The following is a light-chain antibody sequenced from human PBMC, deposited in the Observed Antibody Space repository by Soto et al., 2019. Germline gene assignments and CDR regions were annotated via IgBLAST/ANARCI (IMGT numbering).Light chain of an antibody. CDR3: QSYDRTNVV. CDR2: RDD. CDR1: RGSVASNY. J-gene: IGLJ2*01. V-gene: IGLV6-57*03. Sequence: FMLTQPNSVSESPGKTITISCARDRGSVASNYVQWFQQRPGSAPTTLIYRDDQRPSGVPDRFSASVDSSSNSASLTISGLKTEDEAVYYCQSYDRTNVVFGGGTQLTVL.